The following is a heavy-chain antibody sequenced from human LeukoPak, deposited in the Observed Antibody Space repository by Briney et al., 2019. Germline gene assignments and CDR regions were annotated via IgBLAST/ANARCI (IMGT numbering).Heavy chain of an antibody. D-gene: IGHD3-10*01. J-gene: IGHJ5*02. CDR1: GYTFTSYG. CDR3: ARGGYYGSGSYYNWFDP. Sequence: ASVTVSCKASGYTFTSYGISWVRQAPGQGLEWMGWINPNSGGTNYAQKFQGRVTMTRDTSISTAYMELSRLRSDDTAVYYCARGGYYGSGSYYNWFDPWGQGTLVTVSS. CDR2: INPNSGGT. V-gene: IGHV1-2*02.